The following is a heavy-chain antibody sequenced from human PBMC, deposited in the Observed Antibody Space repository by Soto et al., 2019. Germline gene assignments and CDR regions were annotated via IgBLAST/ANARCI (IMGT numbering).Heavy chain of an antibody. V-gene: IGHV4-59*08. J-gene: IGHJ4*02. D-gene: IGHD6-19*01. CDR3: ARHPSRSGRPPMIDY. CDR1: GGSISSYY. Sequence: PXXTLSLPFTVSGGSISSYYWRWIPQPPGKGLEWNGYIYYSGSTNYNPSLKSRVTISVDTSKNQFSLKLSSVTAADTAVYYCARHPSRSGRPPMIDYWGQGTLVTVSS. CDR2: IYYSGST.